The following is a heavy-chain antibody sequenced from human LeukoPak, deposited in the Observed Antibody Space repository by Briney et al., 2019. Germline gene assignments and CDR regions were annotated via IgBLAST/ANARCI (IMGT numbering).Heavy chain of an antibody. CDR2: ISAYNGNT. V-gene: IGHV1-18*01. J-gene: IGHJ4*02. D-gene: IGHD3-10*01. CDR3: ARETAAYGSGSSLGY. CDR1: GYTFTSYG. Sequence: ASVKVSCKASGYTFTSYGISWVRQAPGQGLEWMGWISAYNGNTNYAQKLQGRVTMTRDTSTSTVYMDLRSLTSEDTAIYYCARETAAYGSGSSLGYWGQGTLVTVSS.